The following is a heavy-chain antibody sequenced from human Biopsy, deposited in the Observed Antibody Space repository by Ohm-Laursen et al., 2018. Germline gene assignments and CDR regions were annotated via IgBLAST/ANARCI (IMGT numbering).Heavy chain of an antibody. V-gene: IGHV1-46*01. CDR1: AYTFTNYF. CDR2: INPSNART. Sequence: GASVTVFCKASAYTFTNYFLHWVRQAPGQGLEWMGMINPSNARTNYAQKFQGRVTMTRDTSTSTVYMDLGSLRSEDTALYFCARAYRMYFFDFWGQGSLVTVSA. J-gene: IGHJ4*02. D-gene: IGHD3-16*02. CDR3: ARAYRMYFFDF.